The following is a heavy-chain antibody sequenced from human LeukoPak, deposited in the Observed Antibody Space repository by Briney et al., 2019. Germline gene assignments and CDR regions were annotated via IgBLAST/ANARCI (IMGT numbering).Heavy chain of an antibody. Sequence: GSLRLSCVASGFPFSSYWMTWIRQPPGKGLEWIGEINHSGSTNYNPSLKSRVTISVDTSKNQFSLKLSSVTAADTAVYYCARPSARYSSGWYRRYFDYWGQGTLVTVSS. J-gene: IGHJ4*02. CDR2: INHSGST. CDR3: ARPSARYSSGWYRRYFDY. V-gene: IGHV4-34*01. CDR1: GFPFSSYW. D-gene: IGHD6-19*01.